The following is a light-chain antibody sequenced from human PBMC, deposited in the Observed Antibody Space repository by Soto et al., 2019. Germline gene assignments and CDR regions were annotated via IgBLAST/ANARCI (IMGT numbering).Light chain of an antibody. V-gene: IGKV3-20*01. Sequence: EIVLTQSPGTLSLSPGERATLSCRASQSVSSSYLAWYQHKPGRAPRLLIDGTSSRATGIPDRFSGSGSGTDFTLXXXXXXXEDFAVYYCXXXXXXVTFG. CDR1: QSVSSSY. J-gene: IGKJ1*01. CDR3: XXXXXXVT. CDR2: GTS.